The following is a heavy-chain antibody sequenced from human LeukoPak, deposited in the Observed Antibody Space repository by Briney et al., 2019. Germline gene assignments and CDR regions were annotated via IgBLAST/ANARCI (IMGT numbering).Heavy chain of an antibody. CDR1: GGSITGGNFY. V-gene: IGHV4-61*02. CDR2: IYGSGST. J-gene: IGHJ5*02. CDR3: ARGWGSTSSNYFDP. Sequence: SQTLSLTCTVSGGSITGGNFYWSWIRHPAGKGLEWIGRIYGSGSTNYSPSLRGRVTISIDTSKNQFSLKLNPVTAADTALYYCARGWGSTSSNYFDPWGQGTMVTVSS. D-gene: IGHD2-2*01.